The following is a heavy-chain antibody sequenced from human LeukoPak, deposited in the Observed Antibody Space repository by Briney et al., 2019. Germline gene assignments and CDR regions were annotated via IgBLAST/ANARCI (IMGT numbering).Heavy chain of an antibody. CDR1: GGTFSSYA. D-gene: IGHD3-3*01. CDR3: AGGWPLSSWSGSLEYFDY. CDR2: IIPIFGTA. J-gene: IGHJ4*02. V-gene: IGHV1-69*05. Sequence: GASVKVSCKASGGTFSSYAISWVRQAPGQGLEWMGGIIPIFGTANYAQKFQGRVTITTDESTSTAYMELSSLRSEDTAVYYGAGGWPLSSWSGSLEYFDYWGQGTLVTVSS.